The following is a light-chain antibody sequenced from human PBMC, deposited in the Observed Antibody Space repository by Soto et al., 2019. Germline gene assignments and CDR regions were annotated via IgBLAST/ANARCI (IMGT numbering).Light chain of an antibody. J-gene: IGKJ2*01. CDR1: QSITNRF. V-gene: IGKV3-20*01. Sequence: EIVLAQSPATLSLSPGESATLSCRASQSITNRFLAWYQHKPGQAPRLLIYGAVTRATGIPDRLSASGSGSDCTLSISRLEPEEFAEYYCQQYCSSYTFGQGTKLEI. CDR2: GAV. CDR3: QQYCSSYT.